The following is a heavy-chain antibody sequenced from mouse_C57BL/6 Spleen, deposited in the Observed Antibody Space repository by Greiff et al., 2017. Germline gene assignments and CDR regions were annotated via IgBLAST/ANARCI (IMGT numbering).Heavy chain of an antibody. D-gene: IGHD1-1*01. CDR1: GYTFTEYT. Sequence: VKLQESGAELVKPGASVKLSCKASGYTFTEYTIHWVKQRSGQGLEWIGWFYPGSGSIKYNEKFKDKATLTADKSSSTVYMEISRLTSEDSAVYFCARHEERGIYYYGSSPFAYWGQGTLVTVSA. CDR2: FYPGSGSI. CDR3: ARHEERGIYYYGSSPFAY. J-gene: IGHJ3*01. V-gene: IGHV1-62-2*01.